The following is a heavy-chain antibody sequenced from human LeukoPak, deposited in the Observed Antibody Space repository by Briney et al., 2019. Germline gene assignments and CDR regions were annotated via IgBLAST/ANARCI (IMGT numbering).Heavy chain of an antibody. J-gene: IGHJ5*02. CDR1: GFTFSSYS. CDR2: ISSTSTYI. V-gene: IGHV3-21*01. Sequence: PGGSLRLSCAASGFTFSSYSMNWVRQAPGKGLEWVSSISSTSTYIYYADSVKGRFTIPRDNARNSLFLQMNSLRAEDTAVYYCARDLPFGDHYNWNDFSWGQGTLVTVSS. D-gene: IGHD1-20*01. CDR3: ARDLPFGDHYNWNDFS.